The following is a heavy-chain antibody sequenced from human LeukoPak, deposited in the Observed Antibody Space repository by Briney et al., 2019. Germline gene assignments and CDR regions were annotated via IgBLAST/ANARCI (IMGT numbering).Heavy chain of an antibody. CDR2: INEDGSAK. V-gene: IGHV3-7*01. Sequence: GGSLRLSCGASGFTFSNYWMTWVRQAPGKGLEWVANINEDGSAKYYVGSVKGRFTISRDNAKNSLYLQMNSLRVDDTAVYYCATDSFSLSSISLPGADAFDIWGQGTMVTVSS. J-gene: IGHJ3*02. D-gene: IGHD2-8*02. CDR1: GFTFSNYW. CDR3: ATDSFSLSSISLPGADAFDI.